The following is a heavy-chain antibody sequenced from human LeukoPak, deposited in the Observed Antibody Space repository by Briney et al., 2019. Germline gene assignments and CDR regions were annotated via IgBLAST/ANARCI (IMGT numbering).Heavy chain of an antibody. Sequence: GGSLRLSCAASGFTFSDYYMSWIRQAPGKGLEWVSYISSSGSTIYYADSVKGRFTISSDNGKNSLLLQMNSLRAEDTALYYCARGYSRAAFDIWGQGTVVAVSS. J-gene: IGHJ3*02. CDR2: ISSSGSTI. V-gene: IGHV3-11*04. D-gene: IGHD2-15*01. CDR3: ARGYSRAAFDI. CDR1: GFTFSDYY.